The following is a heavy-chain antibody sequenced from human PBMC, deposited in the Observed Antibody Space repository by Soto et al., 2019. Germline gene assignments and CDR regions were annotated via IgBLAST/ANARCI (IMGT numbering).Heavy chain of an antibody. Sequence: PGESLKISCKGSGYSFTSYWIGWVRQMPGKGLEWMEIIYPGDSDTRYSPSFQGQVTISADKSISTAYLQWSSLKASDTAIYYCARLGYSYGYYYYYGMDVWGQGTTVTVSS. CDR3: ARLGYSYGYYYYYGMDV. D-gene: IGHD5-18*01. CDR2: IYPGDSDT. CDR1: GYSFTSYW. V-gene: IGHV5-51*01. J-gene: IGHJ6*02.